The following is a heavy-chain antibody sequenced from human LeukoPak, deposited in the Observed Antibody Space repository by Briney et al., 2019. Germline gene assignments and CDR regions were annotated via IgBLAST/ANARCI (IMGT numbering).Heavy chain of an antibody. CDR1: GYTFTGYY. Sequence: ASVKVSCKASGYTFTGYYMHWVRQAPGQGLEWMGWINPNSGGTNCAQKFQGRVTMTRDTSISTAYMELSRQRSDDTAVYYCARGADIAVAGTLYYYYGMDVWGQGTTVTVSS. CDR2: INPNSGGT. V-gene: IGHV1-2*02. D-gene: IGHD6-19*01. J-gene: IGHJ6*02. CDR3: ARGADIAVAGTLYYYYGMDV.